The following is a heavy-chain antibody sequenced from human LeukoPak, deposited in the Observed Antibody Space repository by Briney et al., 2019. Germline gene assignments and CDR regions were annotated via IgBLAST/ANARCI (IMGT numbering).Heavy chain of an antibody. V-gene: IGHV3-30*02. J-gene: IGHJ4*02. Sequence: GGSLKLSCAASGFTFSGSAMHWVRQAPGKGLEWVAFIRYDGSNKYYADSVKGRFTISRDNSKNTLYLQMNSLRAEDTAVYYCAKDPRLGELSLLVDYWGQGTLVTVSS. D-gene: IGHD3-16*02. CDR1: GFTFSGSA. CDR3: AKDPRLGELSLLVDY. CDR2: IRYDGSNK.